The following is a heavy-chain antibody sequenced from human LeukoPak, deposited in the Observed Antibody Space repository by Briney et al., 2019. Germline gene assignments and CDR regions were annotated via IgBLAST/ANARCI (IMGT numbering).Heavy chain of an antibody. CDR3: ARDLGYGSGRRLDYYYMDV. CDR2: INPNSGGT. Sequence: ASVKVSCKASGYTFTGYYMHWVRQAPGQGLEWMGWINPNSGGTNYAQKFQGRVTMTRDTSKNQFSLKLSSVTAADTAVYYCARDLGYGSGRRLDYYYMDVWAKGPRSPSP. CDR1: GYTFTGYY. D-gene: IGHD3-10*01. V-gene: IGHV1-2*02. J-gene: IGHJ6*03.